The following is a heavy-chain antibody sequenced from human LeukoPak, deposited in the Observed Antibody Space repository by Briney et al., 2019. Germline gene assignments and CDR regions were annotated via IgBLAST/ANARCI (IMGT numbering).Heavy chain of an antibody. CDR1: GDXISSYY. J-gene: IGHJ4*02. V-gene: IGHV4-59*08. CDR3: ARHLGEVYYFDY. Sequence: SETLSLTCTVSGDXISSYYWSWIRQPPGKGLEWIGFIYYSGSTNHNPSLRSRVSISVDTSKNQFSLKLSSVTAADTAVYYCARHLGEVYYFDYWGQGTLVTVSS. CDR2: IYYSGST. D-gene: IGHD3-16*01.